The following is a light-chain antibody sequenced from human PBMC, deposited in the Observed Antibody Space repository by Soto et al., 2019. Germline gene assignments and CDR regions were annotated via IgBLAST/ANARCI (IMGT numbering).Light chain of an antibody. Sequence: QSALTQPRSVSGSPGQSVTISCTGTSSDVGGYDYVSWHQQHPGKAPKLIFYDVNKRPSGVPDRFSSSKSGNTASLTISGLQADDEADYYCCSYAGTYTWVFGGGTKLTVL. J-gene: IGLJ2*01. CDR3: CSYAGTYTWV. V-gene: IGLV2-11*01. CDR2: DVN. CDR1: SSDVGGYDY.